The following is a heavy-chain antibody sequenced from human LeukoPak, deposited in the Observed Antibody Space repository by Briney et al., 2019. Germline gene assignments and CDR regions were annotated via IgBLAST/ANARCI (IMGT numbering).Heavy chain of an antibody. D-gene: IGHD3-22*01. CDR3: ARDANYYDSSGLVFGNAFDI. V-gene: IGHV3-30*02. CDR1: GFTFANAG. J-gene: IGHJ3*02. Sequence: GGSLRLSCAASGFTFANAGMHWVRQAPGKGLEWVALMLNDGVSKFYADSVRGRFTISRDNSKNTLYLQMNSLRAEDTAVYYCARDANYYDSSGLVFGNAFDIWGQGTMVTVSS. CDR2: MLNDGVSK.